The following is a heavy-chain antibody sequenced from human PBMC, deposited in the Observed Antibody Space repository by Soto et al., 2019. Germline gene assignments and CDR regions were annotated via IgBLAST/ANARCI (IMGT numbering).Heavy chain of an antibody. J-gene: IGHJ4*02. Sequence: GESLKISCKGSGYSFTSYWIGWVRQMPGKGLEWMGIIYPGDSDTRYSPSFQGQVTISADKSISTAYLQWSSLKASDTAMYYCARGYYDILTGYYLYYFDYWGQGTLVTVSS. V-gene: IGHV5-51*01. CDR1: GYSFTSYW. D-gene: IGHD3-9*01. CDR2: IYPGDSDT. CDR3: ARGYYDILTGYYLYYFDY.